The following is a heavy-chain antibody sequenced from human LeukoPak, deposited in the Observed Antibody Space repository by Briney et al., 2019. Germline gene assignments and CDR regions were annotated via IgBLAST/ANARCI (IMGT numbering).Heavy chain of an antibody. CDR1: GLTFSSYA. Sequence: PGGSLRLSCAASGLTFSSYAMSWVRQAPGKGLEWVGRIKSKTDGGTTDYAAPVKGRFTISRDDSKNTLYLQMNSLKTEDTAVYYCTTGVNEWLRLPSDYWGQGTLVTVSS. V-gene: IGHV3-15*01. CDR2: IKSKTDGGTT. J-gene: IGHJ4*02. D-gene: IGHD5-12*01. CDR3: TTGVNEWLRLPSDY.